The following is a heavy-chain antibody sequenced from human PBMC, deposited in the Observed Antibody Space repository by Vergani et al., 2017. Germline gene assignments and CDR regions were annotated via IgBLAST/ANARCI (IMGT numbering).Heavy chain of an antibody. V-gene: IGHV3-7*01. CDR2: MKEDGADK. CDR3: AREGHVVGPDLDY. D-gene: IGHD2-15*01. J-gene: IGHJ4*02. CDR1: GFKLDEYW. Sequence: EVHLVESGGGLVQPGGSLRLSCVGPGFKLDEYWMSWVRQAPGKGLEWVADMKEDGADKKYVDSVKGRFTISRDNAKNSLFLQMNSLRAEDTAVYFCAREGHVVGPDLDYWGQGTLVTVSS.